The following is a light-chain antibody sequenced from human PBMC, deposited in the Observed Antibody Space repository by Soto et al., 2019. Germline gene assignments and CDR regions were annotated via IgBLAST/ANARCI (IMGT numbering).Light chain of an antibody. V-gene: IGLV2-11*01. Sequence: QSVLTQPASVSGSPGQSITISCTGTSSDVGRNDYVSWYQQHPGKAPKLMIYDVSNRPSGVSDRFSGSKSVNTASLTISGLQAEDEADYYCCSYAGSYTYVFGTGTKVTVL. CDR2: DVS. CDR1: SSDVGRNDY. J-gene: IGLJ1*01. CDR3: CSYAGSYTYV.